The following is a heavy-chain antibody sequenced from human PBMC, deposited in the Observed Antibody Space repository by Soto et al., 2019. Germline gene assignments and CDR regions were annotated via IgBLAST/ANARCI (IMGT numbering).Heavy chain of an antibody. J-gene: IGHJ6*03. D-gene: IGHD3-3*01. Sequence: QVQLVQSGAEVKKPGASVKVSCKASGYTFTSYAMHWVRQAPGQRLEWMGWINAGNGNTKYSQKFQGSVTITRDTSASTAYMELSSLRSEDTAVYYCARGHDFWSGLYYMDVWGKGTTVTVSS. V-gene: IGHV1-3*01. CDR1: GYTFTSYA. CDR3: ARGHDFWSGLYYMDV. CDR2: INAGNGNT.